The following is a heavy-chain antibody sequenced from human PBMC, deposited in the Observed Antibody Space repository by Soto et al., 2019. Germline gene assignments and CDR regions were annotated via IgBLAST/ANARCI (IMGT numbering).Heavy chain of an antibody. J-gene: IGHJ6*02. CDR2: IYHSGST. D-gene: IGHD2-2*01. Sequence: SETLSLTCAVSGGSISSSNWWSWVRQPPGKGLEWIGEIYHSGSTNYNPSLKSRVTISVDKSKNQFSLKLSSVTAADTAVYYCARDMRDIVVVPAAMGYYYYGMDVWGQGTTVTVSS. CDR1: GGSISSSNW. V-gene: IGHV4-4*02. CDR3: ARDMRDIVVVPAAMGYYYYGMDV.